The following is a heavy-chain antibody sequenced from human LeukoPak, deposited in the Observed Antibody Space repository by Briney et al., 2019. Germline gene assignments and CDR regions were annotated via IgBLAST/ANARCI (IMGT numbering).Heavy chain of an antibody. CDR2: IYPGDSDT. Sequence: PGASLKISCKGSGSSFTSYWIGWVRPMPGKGLEWMGIIYPGDSDTRYSPSFQGQVTISADKSTSTAYLQQRSLKASDTAMYYCARLEGGNFEYYYYYYMDVWGKGTTVTGSS. D-gene: IGHD4-23*01. V-gene: IGHV5-51*01. J-gene: IGHJ6*03. CDR1: GSSFTSYW. CDR3: ARLEGGNFEYYYYYYMDV.